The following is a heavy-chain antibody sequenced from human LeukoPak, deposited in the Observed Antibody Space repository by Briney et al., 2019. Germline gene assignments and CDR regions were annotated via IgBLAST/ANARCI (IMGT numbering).Heavy chain of an antibody. D-gene: IGHD1-26*01. CDR1: GYTFTSYY. J-gene: IGHJ5*02. CDR3: ARLIVSGSYGRGWFDP. Sequence: GASVKVSCKASGYTFTSYYMHWVRQAPGQGLEWMGIINPSGGSTSYAQKFQGRVTMTRDTSTSTVYMELSSLRSEDTAVYYCARLIVSGSYGRGWFDPWGQGALVTVSS. CDR2: INPSGGST. V-gene: IGHV1-46*01.